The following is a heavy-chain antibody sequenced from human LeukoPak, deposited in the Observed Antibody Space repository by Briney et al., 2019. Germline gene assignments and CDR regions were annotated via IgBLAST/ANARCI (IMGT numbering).Heavy chain of an antibody. J-gene: IGHJ6*02. Sequence: PGGSLRLSCAASGFTFSSYGMHWVRQAPGKELEWVAVISYDGSNKYYADSVKGRFTISRDNSKNTLYLQMNSLRAEDTAVYYCAEDQVAVAGTGSYGLYYYGMDVWGQGTTVTVSS. CDR3: AEDQVAVAGTGSYGLYYYGMDV. CDR1: GFTFSSYG. D-gene: IGHD6-19*01. V-gene: IGHV3-30*18. CDR2: ISYDGSNK.